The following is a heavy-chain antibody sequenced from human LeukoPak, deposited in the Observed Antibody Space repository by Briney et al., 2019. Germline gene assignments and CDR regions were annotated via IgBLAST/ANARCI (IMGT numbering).Heavy chain of an antibody. V-gene: IGHV3-23*01. D-gene: IGHD2-8*01. J-gene: IGHJ4*02. Sequence: PGGPLRLSCAASGFTFNNYAMTWVRQAPGKGLEWVSAISDSGGITYYADSVKGRFTISRDNSENTLYLQMNSLRVEDTAVYYCAKVPLSRRCYDYWGQGTLVTVSS. CDR2: ISDSGGIT. CDR1: GFTFNNYA. CDR3: AKVPLSRRCYDY.